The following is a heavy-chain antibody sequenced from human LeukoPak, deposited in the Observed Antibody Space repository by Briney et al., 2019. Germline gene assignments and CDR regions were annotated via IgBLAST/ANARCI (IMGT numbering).Heavy chain of an antibody. CDR2: ITSSSSYI. J-gene: IGHJ6*03. CDR1: GFTFSNYN. V-gene: IGHV3-21*01. CDR3: ARDPYSGSYSAYYYYYMDV. D-gene: IGHD1-26*01. Sequence: GGSLRLSWAASGFTFSNYNMNWVRHAPGKGLEWVSSITSSSSYIYYADSVKGRFTISRDNAKNSLYLQMNSLRAEDTAVYYCARDPYSGSYSAYYYYYMDVWGKGTTVTVSS.